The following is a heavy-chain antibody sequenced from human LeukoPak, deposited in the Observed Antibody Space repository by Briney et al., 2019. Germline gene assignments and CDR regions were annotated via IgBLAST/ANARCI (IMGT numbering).Heavy chain of an antibody. D-gene: IGHD4-17*01. CDR2: IHSSEGT. Sequence: ASETLSLTCTVSGGSLNGYYWGWIRQPPGKGLECIGYIHSSEGTAHNASLKSRLTISLDTSKNQFSLTLSSVTAADTAAYYCARHVYGEGMVVWGEGTTVTVSS. J-gene: IGHJ6*04. V-gene: IGHV4-59*08. CDR1: GGSLNGYY. CDR3: ARHVYGEGMVV.